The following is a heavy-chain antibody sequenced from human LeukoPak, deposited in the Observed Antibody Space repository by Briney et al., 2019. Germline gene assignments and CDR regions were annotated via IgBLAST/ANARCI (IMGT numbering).Heavy chain of an antibody. D-gene: IGHD2-21*02. Sequence: ASVKVSCKASGYTFTSYDINWVRQATGQGLEWMGWMNPNSGNTGYAQRFQGRVTITRDTSISTAYLELSSLRSEDTAVYYCARAQGATAKFDYWGQGTLVTVSS. J-gene: IGHJ4*02. CDR3: ARAQGATAKFDY. CDR1: GYTFTSYD. V-gene: IGHV1-8*03. CDR2: MNPNSGNT.